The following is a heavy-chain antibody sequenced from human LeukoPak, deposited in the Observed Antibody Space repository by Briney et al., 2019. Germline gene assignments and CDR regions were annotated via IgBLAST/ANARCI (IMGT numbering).Heavy chain of an antibody. CDR1: GYTFTSYA. CDR3: ARHTAMAPEQFDY. J-gene: IGHJ4*02. Sequence: ASVKVSCKASGYTFTSYAMNWVRQAPGQGLEWMGGIIPIFGTANYAQKFQGRVTITADESTSTAYMELSSLRSEDTAVYYCARHTAMAPEQFDYWGQGTLVTVSS. V-gene: IGHV1-69*13. CDR2: IIPIFGTA. D-gene: IGHD5-18*01.